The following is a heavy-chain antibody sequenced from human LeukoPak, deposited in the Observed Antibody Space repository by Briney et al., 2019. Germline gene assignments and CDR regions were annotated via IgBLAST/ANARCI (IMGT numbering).Heavy chain of an antibody. CDR1: GYTFTSYD. J-gene: IGHJ1*01. Sequence: GASVKVSCKASGYTFTSYDVNWVRQATGQGLEWMGWISAYNGNTNYAQKLQGRVTMTTDTSTSTAYMELRSLRSDDTAVYYCARHSEVRGVYMPQYFQHWGQGTLVTVSS. CDR2: ISAYNGNT. V-gene: IGHV1-18*01. CDR3: ARHSEVRGVYMPQYFQH. D-gene: IGHD3-10*01.